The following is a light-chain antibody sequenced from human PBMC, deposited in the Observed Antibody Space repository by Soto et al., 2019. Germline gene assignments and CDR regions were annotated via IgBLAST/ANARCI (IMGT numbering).Light chain of an antibody. CDR1: QSVSSK. J-gene: IGKJ1*01. CDR3: QQYNNWPRT. V-gene: IGKV3-15*01. Sequence: EIVMTQSPPTLSVSPGERATLSCRASQSVSSKLAWYQQKPGQAPRLLIYGASTRATGIPARFSGSGSGTEFTLTISSLQSEDFAVYYCQQYNNWPRTFGQGTKVDI. CDR2: GAS.